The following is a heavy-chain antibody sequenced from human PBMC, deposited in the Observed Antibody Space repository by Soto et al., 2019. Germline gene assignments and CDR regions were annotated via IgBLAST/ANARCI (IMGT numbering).Heavy chain of an antibody. CDR3: STDIGIYGLGI. J-gene: IGHJ6*02. D-gene: IGHD1-26*01. CDR1: RFSFTNAW. V-gene: IGHV3-15*01. Sequence: EVQLVESGGGFVQPGGSLRLSCVASRFSFTNAWMSWVRQAPGKGPEWVGRIKSKTDGGTADYAAPVKGRFTISRDDSQNTLYLHMDSPKTEDTALYHCSTDIGIYGLGIWGQGTTVTVSS. CDR2: IKSKTDGGTA.